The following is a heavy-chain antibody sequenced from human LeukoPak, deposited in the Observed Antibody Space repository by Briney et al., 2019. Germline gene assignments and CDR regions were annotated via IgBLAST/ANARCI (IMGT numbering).Heavy chain of an antibody. CDR2: ISYDGSNK. Sequence: AGGSLRLSCAASGFTFSSYWMSWVRQAPGKGLEWVAVISYDGSNKYYADSVKGRFTISRDNSKNTLYLQMNSLRAEDTAVYYCARDERWLQLHAFDIWGQGTMVTVSS. J-gene: IGHJ3*02. V-gene: IGHV3-30*03. D-gene: IGHD5-24*01. CDR1: GFTFSSYW. CDR3: ARDERWLQLHAFDI.